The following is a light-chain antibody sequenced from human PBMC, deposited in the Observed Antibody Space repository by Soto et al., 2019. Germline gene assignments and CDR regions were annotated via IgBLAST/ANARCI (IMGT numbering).Light chain of an antibody. J-gene: IGLJ1*01. V-gene: IGLV2-18*02. CDR2: EVS. Sequence: QSVLTQPPSVSGSPGQSVTISCTGTSSDVGSYNRVYWYQQPPGTAPKLMIYEVSNRPSGVPDRFSGSKSGSTASLTISGLQAEDEADYYCSSYTSSSTHVFGTGTKLTVL. CDR3: SSYTSSSTHV. CDR1: SSDVGSYNR.